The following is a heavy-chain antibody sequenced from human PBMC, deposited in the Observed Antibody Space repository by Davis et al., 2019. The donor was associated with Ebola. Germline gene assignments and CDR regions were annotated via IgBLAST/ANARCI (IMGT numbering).Heavy chain of an antibody. Sequence: GESLKISCAASGFTFSSYGMHWVRQAPGKGLEWVAVIWYDGSNKYYADSVKGRFTISRDNSKNTLYLQMNSLRAEDTAVYYCASSSQWLTTGGGDYWGQGTLVTVSS. J-gene: IGHJ4*02. CDR1: GFTFSSYG. CDR3: ASSSQWLTTGGGDY. V-gene: IGHV3-33*01. D-gene: IGHD6-19*01. CDR2: IWYDGSNK.